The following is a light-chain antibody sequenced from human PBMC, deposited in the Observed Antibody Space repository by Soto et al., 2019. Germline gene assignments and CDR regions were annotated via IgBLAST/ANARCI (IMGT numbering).Light chain of an antibody. CDR3: QQYGTSPIT. Sequence: EIVLTQSPATLSLSPGERATLSCRASQNINRYLAWYHQKPGQPPRLLIYDAYNRATGIPPRFSGSGSGTDFTLTISSLEPEDFAVYYCQQYGTSPITFGQGTRLEIK. J-gene: IGKJ5*01. CDR2: DAY. CDR1: QNINRY. V-gene: IGKV3-11*01.